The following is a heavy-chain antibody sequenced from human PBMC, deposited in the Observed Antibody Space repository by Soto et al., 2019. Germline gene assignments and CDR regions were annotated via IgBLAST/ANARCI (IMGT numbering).Heavy chain of an antibody. CDR1: VGTFNTDG. CDR2: IIPMFGTP. Sequence: QVQLVQSGADVKKSGSSVKVSCKASVGTFNTDGFNWVRQAPGQGLEWMGGIIPMFGTPNYSQKFQARVTIVADEFTRTVYMELISLQSEDTAVYYCVRFYGSGSYSLVDNWGQGTLVTVSS. J-gene: IGHJ4*02. CDR3: VRFYGSGSYSLVDN. V-gene: IGHV1-69*01. D-gene: IGHD3-10*01.